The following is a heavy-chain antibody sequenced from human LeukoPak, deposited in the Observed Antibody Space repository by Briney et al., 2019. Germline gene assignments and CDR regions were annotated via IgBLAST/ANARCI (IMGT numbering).Heavy chain of an antibody. J-gene: IGHJ4*02. Sequence: SETLSLTCTVSGGSISSYYWSWIRQPPGKGLEWIGYIYYSGSTNYNPSLKSRVTISVDRSKNQFSLKLSSVTAADTAVYYCARDLSGFFDYWGQGTLVTVSS. CDR2: IYYSGST. CDR3: ARDLSGFFDY. D-gene: IGHD5-12*01. CDR1: GGSISSYY. V-gene: IGHV4-59*12.